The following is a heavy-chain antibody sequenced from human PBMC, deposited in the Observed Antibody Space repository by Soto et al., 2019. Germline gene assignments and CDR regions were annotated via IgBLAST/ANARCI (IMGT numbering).Heavy chain of an antibody. J-gene: IGHJ5*02. CDR1: GGSISSGGYY. Sequence: QVQLQEPGPGLVKPSQTLSLTCTVSGGSISSGGYYWSWIRQHPGKGLEWIGYIYYSGSTYYNPSLKSRVTISIDTSTNLFSLKLRSVTAAGTAVYYWARSGDLYCSGGSCYSDWFDPWGQGTLVTV. D-gene: IGHD2-15*01. V-gene: IGHV4-31*03. CDR3: ARSGDLYCSGGSCYSDWFDP. CDR2: IYYSGST.